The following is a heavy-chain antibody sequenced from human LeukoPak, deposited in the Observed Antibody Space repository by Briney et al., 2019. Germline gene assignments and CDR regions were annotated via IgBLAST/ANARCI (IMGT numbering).Heavy chain of an antibody. Sequence: PETLSLTCAVYGGSFSGYYWSWIRQPPGKGLEWIGEINHSGSTNYNPSLKSRVTISVDTSKNQFSLKLSSVTAADTAVYYCARGSTMIVVVITPYNWFDPWGQGTLVTVSS. CDR3: ARGSTMIVVVITPYNWFDP. CDR2: INHSGST. V-gene: IGHV4-34*01. D-gene: IGHD3-22*01. CDR1: GGSFSGYY. J-gene: IGHJ5*02.